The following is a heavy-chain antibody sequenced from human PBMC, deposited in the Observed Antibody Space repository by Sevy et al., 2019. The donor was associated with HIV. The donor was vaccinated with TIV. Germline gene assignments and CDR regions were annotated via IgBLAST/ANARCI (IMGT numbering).Heavy chain of an antibody. D-gene: IGHD3-10*01. V-gene: IGHV3-33*06. CDR3: AKDAHYYGSGSYGDY. Sequence: GGSLRLSCAATGFTFSNYAMHWVRQAPGKGMEWVAIIWSDGAYQYHGDSVKGRFTISRDNSKNALYLQMNSLRAEDTAVYYCAKDAHYYGSGSYGDYWGQGTLVTVSS. CDR1: GFTFSNYA. CDR2: IWSDGAYQ. J-gene: IGHJ4*02.